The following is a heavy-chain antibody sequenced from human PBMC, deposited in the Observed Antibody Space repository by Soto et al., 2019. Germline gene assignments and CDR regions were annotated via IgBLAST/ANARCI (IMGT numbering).Heavy chain of an antibody. Sequence: GASVKVSCKASGYTFTDYKIHWVRQAPGQGLEWMGWINAGYGNTDYSQKFQGRLSITRDTSASTVYMELSSLRSEDTGVYYCARGPGLWNGFSPFDPWGQGTLVTVSS. V-gene: IGHV1-3*01. CDR2: INAGYGNT. CDR3: ARGPGLWNGFSPFDP. J-gene: IGHJ5*02. D-gene: IGHD3-3*01. CDR1: GYTFTDYK.